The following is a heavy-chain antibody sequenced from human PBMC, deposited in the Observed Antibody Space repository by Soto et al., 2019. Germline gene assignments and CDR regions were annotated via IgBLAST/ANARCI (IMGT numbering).Heavy chain of an antibody. Sequence: QVPLVQSGVEVKTPGASVKVSCQASGYTFFTYDISWVRQAPGQGLEWMGWISTYSGDTKYAQKFQGRVTMTTDTSTTTSYLKLLRLRSPATPVYDCARPPGPTTSENWLEPWGQGTLVTVSS. CDR1: GYTFFTYD. J-gene: IGHJ5*02. CDR2: ISTYSGDT. CDR3: ARPPGPTTSENWLEP. D-gene: IGHD5-12*01. V-gene: IGHV1-18*01.